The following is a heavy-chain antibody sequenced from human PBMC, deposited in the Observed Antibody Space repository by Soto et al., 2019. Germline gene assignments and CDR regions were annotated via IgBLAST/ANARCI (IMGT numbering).Heavy chain of an antibody. D-gene: IGHD1-26*01. CDR2: ISYDGVNK. CDR3: AKGLVGYVFGVQDYFFGMDV. Sequence: QVQVVESGGGVVQPGRSLRLSCGASGFNFSTYGIHWVRQAPGKGLEWVAVISYDGVNKYSAGSVRGRFTISRDNSKNTLYLQMNSLRAEDTAVYYCAKGLVGYVFGVQDYFFGMDVWGQGTTVTVSS. J-gene: IGHJ6*02. CDR1: GFNFSTYG. V-gene: IGHV3-30*18.